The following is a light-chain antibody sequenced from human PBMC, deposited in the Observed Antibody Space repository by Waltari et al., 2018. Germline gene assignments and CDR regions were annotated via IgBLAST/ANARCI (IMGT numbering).Light chain of an antibody. CDR3: AAWDDSRSVV. V-gene: IGLV1-47*01. CDR1: SSNSGNNH. Sequence: QSLLTQSPSASGTPGPRVSISCSGSSSNSGNNHVYWYQHFPGTAPRLLIYASDRRPSGVPERFSASKSGTSASLAISGLRSEDEADYYCAAWDDSRSVVFGGGTRLTVL. J-gene: IGLJ2*01. CDR2: ASD.